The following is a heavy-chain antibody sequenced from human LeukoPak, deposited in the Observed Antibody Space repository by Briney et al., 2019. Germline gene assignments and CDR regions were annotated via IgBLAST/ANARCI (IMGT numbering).Heavy chain of an antibody. CDR2: ISSSSSYI. CDR3: ARVMVTHLYYYGSGSYTSDYYYGMDV. V-gene: IGHV3-21*01. J-gene: IGHJ6*02. D-gene: IGHD3-10*01. CDR1: GFTFSSYS. Sequence: PGGSLRLSCAASGFTFSSYSMNWVRQAPGKGLEWVSSISSSSSYIYYADSVKGRFTISRDNAKNSLYLQMNSLRAEDTAVYYCARVMVTHLYYYGSGSYTSDYYYGMDVWGQGTTVTVSS.